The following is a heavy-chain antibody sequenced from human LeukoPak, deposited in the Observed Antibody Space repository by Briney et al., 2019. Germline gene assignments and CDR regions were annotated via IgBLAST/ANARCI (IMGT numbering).Heavy chain of an antibody. V-gene: IGHV4-39*01. D-gene: IGHD3-16*01. Sequence: SETLSLTCTVSGGSISGSSYYWGWIRQSPGKGLEWIGSIYHSGSTYYNPSLKSRVTISVDTSRNQFSLKLTSVTAAATAVYYCVRHGGLEWYDPWGQGTRVTVSS. J-gene: IGHJ5*02. CDR2: IYHSGST. CDR3: VRHGGLEWYDP. CDR1: GGSISGSSYY.